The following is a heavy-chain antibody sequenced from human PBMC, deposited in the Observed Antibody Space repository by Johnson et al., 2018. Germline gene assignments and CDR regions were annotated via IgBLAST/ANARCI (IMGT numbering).Heavy chain of an antibody. CDR2: TKNKTNRGTT. D-gene: IGHD3-22*01. CDR3: TRDRGIVVVSGWDAFDI. CDR1: GFTFSSYW. Sequence: VQLQESGGGVVQPGRSLRLSCAASGFTFSSYWMSWDRQAPGKGLEWVGFTKNKTNRGTTEYAASVKGRSTISRDDSKSIAYLQMNSLKTEDTAVYYYTRDRGIVVVSGWDAFDIWGQGTMVTVSS. V-gene: IGHV3-49*04. J-gene: IGHJ3*02.